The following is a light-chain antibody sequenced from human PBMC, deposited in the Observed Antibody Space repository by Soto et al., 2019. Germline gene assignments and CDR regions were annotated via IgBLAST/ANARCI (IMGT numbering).Light chain of an antibody. CDR3: QQGDRFPFT. Sequence: DIQMTQSPSSVSASVGDTVTITCRASQDISSWVAWYQQKPVKAPKLLISAASSLPSGVPTRFSGSGSGTDFTLIISVLQPEYFATYFCQQGDRFPFTFGGGTKVEIK. CDR2: AAS. J-gene: IGKJ4*01. CDR1: QDISSW. V-gene: IGKV1-12*01.